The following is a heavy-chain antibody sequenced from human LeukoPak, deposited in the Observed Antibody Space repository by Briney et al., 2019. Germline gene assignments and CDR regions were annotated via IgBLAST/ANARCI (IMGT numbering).Heavy chain of an antibody. CDR2: ISTGSSSI. V-gene: IGHV3-48*04. Sequence: GGSLRLSCAASGFTFSSYSMNWVRQAPGKGLEWVSYISTGSSSIYYADSVKGRFTISRDNAKNSLSLQMNSLRAEDTALYYCARGKTSDDIIEDAFDIWGQGTMVAVSS. CDR1: GFTFSSYS. CDR3: ARGKTSDDIIEDAFDI. J-gene: IGHJ3*02. D-gene: IGHD3-9*01.